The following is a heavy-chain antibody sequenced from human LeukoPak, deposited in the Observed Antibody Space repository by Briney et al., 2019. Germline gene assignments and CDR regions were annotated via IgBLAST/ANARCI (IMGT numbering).Heavy chain of an antibody. D-gene: IGHD4-23*01. CDR3: AKEGRWLDS. CDR2: ISSTGGTT. Sequence: PGGTLRLSCAASGITFSSYGMSWVRQAPGKGLEWVSSISSTGGTTYYADSVKGRFTISRDNSKNTLYLQINSLRAEDTAVYYCAKEGRWLDSWGQGTLVTVS. J-gene: IGHJ4*02. V-gene: IGHV3-23*01. CDR1: GITFSSYG.